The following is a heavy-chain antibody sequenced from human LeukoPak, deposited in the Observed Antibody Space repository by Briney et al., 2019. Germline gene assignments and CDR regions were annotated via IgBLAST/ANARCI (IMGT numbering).Heavy chain of an antibody. CDR1: FGSISTYY. V-gene: IGHV4-59*01. Sequence: SETLSLTCTVSFGSISTYYWSWIRQPPGKGLEWIGNVYYSGSTNYNPSLKSRVTISVDTSKNQFSLKLSSVTAADTAVYYCARDGGYDYQAFTNWGQGTLVTVSS. CDR2: VYYSGST. CDR3: ARDGGYDYQAFTN. J-gene: IGHJ4*02. D-gene: IGHD5-12*01.